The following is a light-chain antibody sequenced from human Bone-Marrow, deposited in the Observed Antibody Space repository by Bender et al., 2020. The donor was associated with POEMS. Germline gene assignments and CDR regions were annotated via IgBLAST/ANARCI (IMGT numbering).Light chain of an antibody. CDR3: AVWDDSLNGWV. CDR2: DVN. CDR1: SSDIGTYTY. Sequence: QSALTQSASVSGSLGQSVTISCIGSSSDIGTYTYVSWYQQHPGKAPRLMIYDVNHRPSGVSNRFSGSKSGDTASLTISGLQADDEADYYCAVWDDSLNGWVFGGGTKLTVL. J-gene: IGLJ3*02. V-gene: IGLV2-14*03.